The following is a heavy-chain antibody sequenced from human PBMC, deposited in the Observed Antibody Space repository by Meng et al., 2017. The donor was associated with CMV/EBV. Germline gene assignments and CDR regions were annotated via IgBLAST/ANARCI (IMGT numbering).Heavy chain of an antibody. Sequence: ETLSLTCAIYGGSFSGYYWSWIRQPPGKGLEWVSSISSSSSYIYYADSVKGRFTISRDNAKNSLYLQMNSLRAEDTAVYYCARDLRRGKDYWGQGTLVTVSS. V-gene: IGHV3-21*01. CDR3: ARDLRRGKDY. CDR1: GGSFSGYY. CDR2: ISSSSSYI. J-gene: IGHJ4*02.